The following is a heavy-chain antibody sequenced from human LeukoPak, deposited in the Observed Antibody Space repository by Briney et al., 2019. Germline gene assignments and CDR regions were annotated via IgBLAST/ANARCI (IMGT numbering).Heavy chain of an antibody. CDR3: ARGQLERRTLYNWFDP. Sequence: GALRLSCAASGFTFSSYAMHWVRQAPDKGLEWVAVISYDGSNKYYADSVKGRFTISRDNSKNTLYLQMNSLRAEDTAVYYCARGQLERRTLYNWFDPWGQGTLVTVSS. V-gene: IGHV3-30-3*01. CDR2: ISYDGSNK. CDR1: GFTFSSYA. J-gene: IGHJ5*02. D-gene: IGHD1-1*01.